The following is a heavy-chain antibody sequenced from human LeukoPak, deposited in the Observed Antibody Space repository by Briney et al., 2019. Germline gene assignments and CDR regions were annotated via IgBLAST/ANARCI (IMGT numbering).Heavy chain of an antibody. CDR3: ARDLWFGELLFRFDY. CDR1: GFTFSSYE. V-gene: IGHV3-48*03. Sequence: GGSLRLSCAASGFTFSSYEMNWVRQAPGKGLEWVSYISSSGSTIYYADSVKGRFTISRDNAKNSLYLQVNSLRAEDTAVYYCARDLWFGELLFRFDYWGQGTLVTVSS. D-gene: IGHD3-10*01. J-gene: IGHJ4*02. CDR2: ISSSGSTI.